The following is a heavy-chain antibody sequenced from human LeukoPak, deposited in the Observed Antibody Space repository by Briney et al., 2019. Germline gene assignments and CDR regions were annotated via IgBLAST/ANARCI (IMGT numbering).Heavy chain of an antibody. CDR2: IYYSGST. V-gene: IGHV4-39*07. J-gene: IGHJ4*02. Sequence: SETLSLTCTVSGGSISSSSYYWGWIRQPPGKGLEWIGSIYYSGSTYYNPSLKSRVTISVDTSKNQFSLKLSSVTAADTAVYYCARDGAAAPAGTSYLDYWGQGTLVTVSS. CDR3: ARDGAAAPAGTSYLDY. D-gene: IGHD6-13*01. CDR1: GGSISSSSYY.